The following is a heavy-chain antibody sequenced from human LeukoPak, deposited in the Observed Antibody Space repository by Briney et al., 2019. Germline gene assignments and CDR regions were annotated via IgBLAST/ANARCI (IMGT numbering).Heavy chain of an antibody. V-gene: IGHV3-7*01. CDR1: GFTFSRNW. J-gene: IGHJ4*02. CDR2: IKQDGSEQ. Sequence: GGSLRLSCAASGFTFSRNWMTWVRQPAGKGLEWVANIKQDGSEQYYADSVKGRFTISRDNAKNSLYLQMNSLRAEDTAVYYCARDLQQWLVRGSGFDYWGQGTLVTVSS. D-gene: IGHD6-19*01. CDR3: ARDLQQWLVRGSGFDY.